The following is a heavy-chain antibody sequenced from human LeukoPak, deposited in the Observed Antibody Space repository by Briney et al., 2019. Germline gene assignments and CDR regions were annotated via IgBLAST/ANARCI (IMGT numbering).Heavy chain of an antibody. J-gene: IGHJ6*03. CDR3: RTGYSSSWYQSGYYYYMDV. CDR2: ISYDGSNK. D-gene: IGHD6-13*01. CDR1: GFTFSSYA. Sequence: GGSLRLSCAASGFTFSSYAMHWVRQAPGKGLEWVAVISYDGSNKYYADSVKGRFTISRDNSKNTLYLQMNSLRAEDTAVYYCRTGYSSSWYQSGYYYYMDVWSKGSTVTVSS. V-gene: IGHV3-30*04.